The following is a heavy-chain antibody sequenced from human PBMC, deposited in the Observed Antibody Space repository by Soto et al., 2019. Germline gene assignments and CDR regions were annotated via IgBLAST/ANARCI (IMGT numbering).Heavy chain of an antibody. Sequence: QVQLVQSGAEVKKPGSSVKVSCKASGGTFSSYAISWVRQAPGQGLEWMGGIIPIFGTTNYAQKFQGRVTITADESTSTAYMELSSLRSEDTAVYYCARAAAGNTPYYYYGMDVWGQGTTVTVSS. CDR1: GGTFSSYA. D-gene: IGHD6-13*01. V-gene: IGHV1-69*12. J-gene: IGHJ6*02. CDR3: ARAAAGNTPYYYYGMDV. CDR2: IIPIFGTT.